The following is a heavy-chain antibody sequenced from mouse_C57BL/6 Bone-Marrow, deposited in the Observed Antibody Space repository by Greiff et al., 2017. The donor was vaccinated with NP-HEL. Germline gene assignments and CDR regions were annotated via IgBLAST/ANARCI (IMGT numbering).Heavy chain of an antibody. V-gene: IGHV1-81*01. D-gene: IGHD1-1*01. CDR3: ARGGSSYEAWFAY. J-gene: IGHJ3*01. CDR2: IYPRSGNT. Sequence: VHLVESGAELARPGASVKLSCKASGYTFTSYGISWVKQRTGQGLEWIGEIYPRSGNTYYNEKFKGKATLTADKSSSTAYMELRSLTSEDSAVYFCARGGSSYEAWFAYWGQGTLVTVSA. CDR1: GYTFTSYG.